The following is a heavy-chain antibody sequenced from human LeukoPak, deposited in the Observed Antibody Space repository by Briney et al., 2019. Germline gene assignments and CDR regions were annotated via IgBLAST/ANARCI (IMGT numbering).Heavy chain of an antibody. V-gene: IGHV3-48*01. CDR1: GFTFSSYS. J-gene: IGHJ6*03. CDR2: ISSSSSTI. CDR3: ARGGSYLYYYYYMDV. Sequence: PGGSLRLSCAASGFTFSSYSMNWVRQAPGKGLEWVSYISSSSSTIYYADSVKGRFTISRDNAKNSLYLQMNSLRAEDTAVYYCARGGSYLYYYYYMDVWGKGTTVTVSS. D-gene: IGHD1-26*01.